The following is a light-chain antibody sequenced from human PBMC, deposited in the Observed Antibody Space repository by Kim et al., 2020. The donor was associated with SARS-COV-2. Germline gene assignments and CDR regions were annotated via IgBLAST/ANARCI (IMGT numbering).Light chain of an antibody. CDR3: QQRNNWYT. V-gene: IGKV3-11*01. CDR2: DAS. CDR1: QSVRTY. Sequence: LSLSPGETATLSCRASQSVRTYLAWYQQKPGQAPRLLIYDASNRATGIPARFSGSGSGTDFTLTISSLEPEDFAVYYCQQRNNWYTFGQGTKLEI. J-gene: IGKJ2*01.